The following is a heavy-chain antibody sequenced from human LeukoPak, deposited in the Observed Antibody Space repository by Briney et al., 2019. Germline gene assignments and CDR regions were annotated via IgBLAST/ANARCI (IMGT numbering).Heavy chain of an antibody. J-gene: IGHJ4*02. CDR2: ISYDGSQK. Sequence: GGSLRLSCAASGFTFSRYAMHWVRQAPGKGLEWVAVISYDGSQKSYADSVRGRFTTSRDKSKNTMYLQMNRLRAEDTAVYYCARDQRGSGTEFDYWGQGTLVTVSS. D-gene: IGHD3-10*01. CDR3: ARDQRGSGTEFDY. CDR1: GFTFSRYA. V-gene: IGHV3-30*04.